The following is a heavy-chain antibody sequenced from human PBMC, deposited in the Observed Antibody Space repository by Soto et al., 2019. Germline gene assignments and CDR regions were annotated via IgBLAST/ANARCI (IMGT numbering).Heavy chain of an antibody. V-gene: IGHV3-30*18. Sequence: QLQLQESGPGLVKPSETLSLTCTVSGGSISSSSYYWGWVRQAPGKGLEWLAVMSDDGTKKNYADSVKGRFTISRDNSKNTVYLQMNSLRGEDTALYYCAKDYPYDLSNYGMDVWGQGTTVTVSS. J-gene: IGHJ6*02. CDR2: MSDDGTKK. CDR1: GGSISSSSYY. CDR3: AKDYPYDLSNYGMDV. D-gene: IGHD3-3*01.